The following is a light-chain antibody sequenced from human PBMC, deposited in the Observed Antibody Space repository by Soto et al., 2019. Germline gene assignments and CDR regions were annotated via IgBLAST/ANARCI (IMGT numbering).Light chain of an antibody. CDR2: DTS. Sequence: QAVVTQEPSLTVSPGGTVTLTRGSSTGAVTSGHYPYWFQQKPGQAPRTLIYDTSNKHSWTPARFSGSLLGGKAALTLSGAQPEDEAEYYCLLSYSGARYVVFGGGTKLTVL. CDR3: LLSYSGARYVV. CDR1: TGAVTSGHY. V-gene: IGLV7-46*01. J-gene: IGLJ2*01.